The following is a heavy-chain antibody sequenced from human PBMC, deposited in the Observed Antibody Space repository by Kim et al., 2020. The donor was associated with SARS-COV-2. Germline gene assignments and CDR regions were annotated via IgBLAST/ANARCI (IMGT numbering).Heavy chain of an antibody. CDR2: IYYSGST. Sequence: SETLSLTCTVSGGSISSYYWSWIRQPPGKGLEWIGYIYYSGSTNYNPSLKSRVTISVDTSKNQFSLKLSSVTAADTAVYYCARARFSDFWSGRGHDAFDIWGQGTMVTVAS. CDR3: ARARFSDFWSGRGHDAFDI. V-gene: IGHV4-59*01. J-gene: IGHJ3*02. CDR1: GGSISSYY. D-gene: IGHD3-3*01.